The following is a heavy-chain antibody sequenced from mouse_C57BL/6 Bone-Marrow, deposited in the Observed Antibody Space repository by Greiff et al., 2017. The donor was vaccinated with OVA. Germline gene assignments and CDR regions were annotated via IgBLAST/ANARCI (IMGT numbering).Heavy chain of an antibody. CDR1: GYTFTSYW. D-gene: IGHD3-2*02. V-gene: IGHV1-55*01. J-gene: IGHJ2*01. Sequence: QVQLQQPGAELVKPGASVKMSCKASGYTFTSYWITWVKQRPGQGLEWIGDIYPGSGSTNYNEKFKSKATLTVDTSSSTAYMQLSSLTSEDSAVYYCARGGAQAYYFDYWGQGTTLTVSS. CDR2: IYPGSGST. CDR3: ARGGAQAYYFDY.